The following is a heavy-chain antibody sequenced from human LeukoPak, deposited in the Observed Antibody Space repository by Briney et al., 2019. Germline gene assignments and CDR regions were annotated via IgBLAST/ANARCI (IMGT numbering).Heavy chain of an antibody. CDR3: AKDWGQRGVGASLGH. CDR2: ISYDGSSS. V-gene: IGHV3-30*18. CDR1: GFTFSSYG. D-gene: IGHD1-26*01. J-gene: IGHJ4*02. Sequence: PGGTLRLSCAASGFTFSSYGMSWVRQAPGKGLEWVSFISYDGSSSVYADSVMGRFAISRDNSKNTVDLQINSLRYEDTAIYYCAKDWGQRGVGASLGHWGQGTLVIVSS.